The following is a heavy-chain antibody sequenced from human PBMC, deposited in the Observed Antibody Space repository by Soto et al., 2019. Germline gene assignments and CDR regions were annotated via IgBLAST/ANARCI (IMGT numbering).Heavy chain of an antibody. CDR3: ARRPSGSYGQVDY. V-gene: IGHV4-59*08. D-gene: IGHD1-26*01. CDR2: VYYSGSA. CDR1: GDSISSHY. Sequence: QVLLQESGPGLVKPSETLSLTCTVSGDSISSHYWGWIRQPPGKGLEWIGSVYYSGSANYNPSLKVRVTISLDTSKNQFSLTLTSVTAADTAVYFCARRPSGSYGQVDYWGQGPLVTVSS. J-gene: IGHJ4*02.